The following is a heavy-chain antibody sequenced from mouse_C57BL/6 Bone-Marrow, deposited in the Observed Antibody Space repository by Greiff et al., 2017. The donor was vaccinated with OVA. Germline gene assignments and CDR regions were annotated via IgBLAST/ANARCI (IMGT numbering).Heavy chain of an antibody. CDR3: ARERGGYRKYYFDY. V-gene: IGHV5-4*01. CDR2: ISDGGSYT. J-gene: IGHJ2*01. Sequence: EVQGVESGGGLVKPGGSLKLSCAASGFTFSSYAMSWVRQTPEKRLEWVATISDGGSYTYYPDNVKGRFTISRDNAKNNLYLQMSHLKSEDTAMYYCARERGGYRKYYFDYWGQGTTLTVSS. D-gene: IGHD3-1*01. CDR1: GFTFSSYA.